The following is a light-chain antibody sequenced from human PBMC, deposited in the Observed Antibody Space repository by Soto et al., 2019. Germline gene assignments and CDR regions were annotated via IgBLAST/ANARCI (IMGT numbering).Light chain of an antibody. CDR3: QQYYNSTLT. Sequence: DVVLTQSPDSLAVSLGERATINCKSSQSVLLSSANKNYLAWYQQKPGQPPKLIIYWASTRESGVHDRFSGSGAGTDCTRTISSLQAEDVAVYYCQQYYNSTLTFGGGTKVDIK. J-gene: IGKJ4*01. V-gene: IGKV4-1*01. CDR1: QSVLLSSANKNY. CDR2: WAS.